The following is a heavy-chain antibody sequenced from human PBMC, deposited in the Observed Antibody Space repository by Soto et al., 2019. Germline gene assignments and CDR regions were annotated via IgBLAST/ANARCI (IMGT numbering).Heavy chain of an antibody. V-gene: IGHV1-8*01. CDR2: MNPNSGNT. CDR3: ARSTLLRYFDWSAWSYMDV. D-gene: IGHD3-9*01. J-gene: IGHJ6*03. Sequence: ASVKVSCKASGYTFTSYDINWVRQATGQGLEWMGWMNPNSGNTGYAQKFQGRVTMTRNTSISTAYMELSSLRSEDTAVYYCARSTLLRYFDWSAWSYMDVWGKGTTVTVSS. CDR1: GYTFTSYD.